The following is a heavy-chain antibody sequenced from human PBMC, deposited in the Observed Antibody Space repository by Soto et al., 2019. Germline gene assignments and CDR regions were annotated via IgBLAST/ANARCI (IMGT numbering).Heavy chain of an antibody. CDR3: ARRPGSAFDI. D-gene: IGHD3-10*01. CDR1: GYSFTTNW. J-gene: IGHJ3*02. V-gene: IGHV5-51*01. Sequence: TGESLKISCKASGYSFTTNWIGWVRQMPGKGLEWMGIIYPSDSDTKYSPSFQGQVTISADKSINTAYLQWSSLKASDTAMYYCARRPGSAFDIWGQGTMVTVSS. CDR2: IYPSDSDT.